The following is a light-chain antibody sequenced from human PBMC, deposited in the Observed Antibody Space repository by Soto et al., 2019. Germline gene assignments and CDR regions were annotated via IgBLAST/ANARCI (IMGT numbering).Light chain of an antibody. Sequence: QSVLTQPPSVSGAPGQRVTISFTGSSSNIGIPYDVHWYQQLPGTAPKLLIYGDSNRPSGVPDRFSGSKSGTSASLAITGLQDEDEADYYCQSYDTSLSGVVFVGGTKLTVL. CDR1: SSNIGIPYD. CDR2: GDS. CDR3: QSYDTSLSGVV. V-gene: IGLV1-40*01. J-gene: IGLJ2*01.